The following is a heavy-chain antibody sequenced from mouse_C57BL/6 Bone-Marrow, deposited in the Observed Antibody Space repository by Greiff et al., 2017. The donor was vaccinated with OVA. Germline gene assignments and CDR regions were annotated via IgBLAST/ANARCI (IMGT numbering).Heavy chain of an antibody. J-gene: IGHJ1*03. D-gene: IGHD1-1*01. Sequence: EVKLEESGGGLVQPGGSMKLSCVASGFTFSNYWMNWVRQSPEKGLEWVAQIRLKSDNYATHYAESVKWRFTISRDDSKSSVYLQMNNLRAEDTGIYYCTGGSWYFDVWGTGTTVTVSS. CDR1: GFTFSNYW. CDR3: TGGSWYFDV. V-gene: IGHV6-3*01. CDR2: IRLKSDNYAT.